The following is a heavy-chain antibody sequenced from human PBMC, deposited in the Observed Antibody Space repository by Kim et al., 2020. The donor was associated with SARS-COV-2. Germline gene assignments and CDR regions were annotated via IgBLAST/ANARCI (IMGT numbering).Heavy chain of an antibody. J-gene: IGHJ3*02. CDR3: ARVVYPGGSAFDI. CDR1: GYTFTGYY. CDR2: INPNSGGT. V-gene: IGHV1-2*06. Sequence: ASVKVSCKASGYTFTGYYMHWVRQAPGQGLEWMGRINPNSGGTNYAQKFQGRVTMTRDTSISTAYMELSRLRSDDTAVYYCARVVYPGGSAFDIWGQGTMVTVSS.